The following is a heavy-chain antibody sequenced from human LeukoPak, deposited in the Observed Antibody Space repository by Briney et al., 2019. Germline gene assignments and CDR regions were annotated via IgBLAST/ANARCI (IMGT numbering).Heavy chain of an antibody. J-gene: IGHJ5*02. CDR1: GVSISSSSYY. D-gene: IGHD3-10*01. V-gene: IGHV4-39*07. CDR2: IYYSGRT. Sequence: SETLSLTCIVSGVSISSSSYYWGWIRQSPGQGLEWIGKIYYSGRTYYNPSLNSRVTISVDTSKNQSSLKLSSVTAADTAVYYCARGDAGGDWFDPWGQGTLVTVSS. CDR3: ARGDAGGDWFDP.